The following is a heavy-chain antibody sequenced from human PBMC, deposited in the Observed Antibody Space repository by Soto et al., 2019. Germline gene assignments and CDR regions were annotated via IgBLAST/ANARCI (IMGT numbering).Heavy chain of an antibody. CDR1: GGTFSSYA. V-gene: IGHV1-69*01. CDR3: ASPYCSSSSCYQSIFDYYSYGGDV. CDR2: IISMFGTP. J-gene: IGHJ6*02. D-gene: IGHD2-2*01. Sequence: QVQLVQSGAEVKKPGSSVKVSCKASGGTFSSYAISWVRQAPGQGLEWLGGIISMFGTPNYAQQFQGRVTFTADESTSTAYMELSSLRSEDTAIYYCASPYCSSSSCYQSIFDYYSYGGDVRGQGTTVTVSS.